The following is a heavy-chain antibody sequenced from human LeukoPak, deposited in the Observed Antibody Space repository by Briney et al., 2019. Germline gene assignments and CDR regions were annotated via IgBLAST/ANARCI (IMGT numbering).Heavy chain of an antibody. CDR2: ILYDADNK. J-gene: IGHJ4*02. V-gene: IGHV3-30-3*01. CDR1: GFTFSSYA. D-gene: IGHD3-22*01. Sequence: PGKSLRLSCAASGFTFSSYAMHWVRRAPGKGLEWVAVILYDADNKFYADSVKGRFTISRDNSKNTLYLQMNSLTTEDTAVYYCARAKGSSGYDFHYWGQGTLVTVSS. CDR3: ARAKGSSGYDFHY.